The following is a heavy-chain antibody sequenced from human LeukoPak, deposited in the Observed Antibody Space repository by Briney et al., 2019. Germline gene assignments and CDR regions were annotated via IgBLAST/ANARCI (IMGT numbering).Heavy chain of an antibody. CDR3: ARTDSGSRWGFDY. CDR2: IYYSGST. D-gene: IGHD1-26*01. V-gene: IGHV4-28*01. J-gene: IGHJ4*02. Sequence: PSETLSLTCAVSGYSISSSNWWGWIRQPPGKGLEWIGYIYYSGSTYYNPSLKSRVTMSVDTSKNQFSLKLSSVTAVDTAVYYCARTDSGSRWGFDYWGQGTLVTVSS. CDR1: GYSISSSNW.